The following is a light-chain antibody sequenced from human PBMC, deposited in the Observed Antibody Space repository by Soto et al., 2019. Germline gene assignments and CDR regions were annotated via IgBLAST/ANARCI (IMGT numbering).Light chain of an antibody. CDR2: RVT. CDR1: SGEVGAYNY. V-gene: IGLV2-8*01. CDR3: CSYTGGNSVV. Sequence: QSALTQPPSASGSLGQSVTLSCTGTSGEVGAYNYVSWYQQHPGKAPKLMIFRVTKRPSGVPDRFSGSKSGNTASLTVSGLQTEDEADYYCCSYTGGNSVVFGGGTKLTVL. J-gene: IGLJ2*01.